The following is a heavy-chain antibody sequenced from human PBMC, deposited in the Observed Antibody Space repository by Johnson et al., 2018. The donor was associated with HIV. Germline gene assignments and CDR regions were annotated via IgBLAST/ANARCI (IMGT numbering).Heavy chain of an antibody. Sequence: LRRSCAASGFSFSTFGMHWVRQAPCKGLEWVSFKRYDGSNKYYADFVKGRFTISRDNAKNSLYLQMNSLRAEDTALYYCARVGSGSYLLGAFDIWGQGTMVTVSS. CDR1: GFSFSTFG. D-gene: IGHD1-26*01. CDR3: ARVGSGSYLLGAFDI. V-gene: IGHV3-33*08. J-gene: IGHJ3*02. CDR2: KRYDGSNK.